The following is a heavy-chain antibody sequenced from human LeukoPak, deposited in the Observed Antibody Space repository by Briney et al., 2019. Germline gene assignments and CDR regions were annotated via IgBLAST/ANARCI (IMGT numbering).Heavy chain of an antibody. CDR2: ISSSSTI. Sequence: GGSLRLSCAASGFTFSSYSMNWVRQAPGKGLEWVSYISSSSTIYYADSVKGRFEISRDNSKNTLYLQMNSLRAEDTAVYYCAREWNYYGSGRGDDAFDIWGQGTMVTVSS. CDR3: AREWNYYGSGRGDDAFDI. V-gene: IGHV3-48*01. J-gene: IGHJ3*02. CDR1: GFTFSSYS. D-gene: IGHD3-10*01.